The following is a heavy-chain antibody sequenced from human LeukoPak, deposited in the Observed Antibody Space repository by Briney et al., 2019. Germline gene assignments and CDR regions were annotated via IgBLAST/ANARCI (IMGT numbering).Heavy chain of an antibody. V-gene: IGHV3-23*01. CDR2: ISGSGGST. D-gene: IGHD1-26*01. J-gene: IGHJ4*02. Sequence: GGSLRLSCAASGFTFSNFAMSWVRQAPGKGLEWVSGISGSGGSTSHAESVKGRFTISRDNSRNTLYLQMNSLRAEDTAVYYCAKDGYSEAYWGQGTLVTVSS. CDR1: GFTFSNFA. CDR3: AKDGYSEAY.